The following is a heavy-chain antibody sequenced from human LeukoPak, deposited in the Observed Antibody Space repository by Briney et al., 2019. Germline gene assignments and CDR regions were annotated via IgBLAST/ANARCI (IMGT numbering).Heavy chain of an antibody. V-gene: IGHV3-30*02. Sequence: RGGSLRLSCAASGFTFSSYGMHWVRQAPGKGLEWVAFIRYDGSNKYYADSVKGRFTISRDNAKNSPYLQMNSLRAEDTALYYCARLHYGEPAPIFDYWGQGTLVTVSS. J-gene: IGHJ4*02. D-gene: IGHD4-17*01. CDR2: IRYDGSNK. CDR3: ARLHYGEPAPIFDY. CDR1: GFTFSSYG.